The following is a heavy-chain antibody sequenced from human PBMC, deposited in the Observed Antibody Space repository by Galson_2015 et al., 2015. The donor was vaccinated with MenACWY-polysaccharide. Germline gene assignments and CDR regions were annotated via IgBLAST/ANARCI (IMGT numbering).Heavy chain of an antibody. CDR2: IFHSGST. J-gene: IGHJ4*02. D-gene: IGHD4-23*01. CDR3: TSGRLRWYPFDY. V-gene: IGHV4-38-2*02. Sequence: SETLSLTCNVSGDSISSGYYWGWIRQPPGKGLEWIGSIFHSGSTYRNPSLGSRLIISIDSSKNQLSLMLTSVTAADRAVYYCTSGRLRWYPFDYWGQGTLVTVSS. CDR1: GDSISSGYY.